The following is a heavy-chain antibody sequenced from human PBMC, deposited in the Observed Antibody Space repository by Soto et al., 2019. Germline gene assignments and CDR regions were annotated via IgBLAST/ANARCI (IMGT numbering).Heavy chain of an antibody. J-gene: IGHJ4*02. Sequence: QVQLQESGPGVVKPSETLSLTCSVSGGSISHHYWSWIRQPPGKGLDWIDYIYYNGNTNYNPSLKSRVTMSVDTSRNQISLKLTTVTAADTAVYYCTRANWYSEYWGQGTLVTVSS. CDR3: TRANWYSEY. CDR2: IYYNGNT. V-gene: IGHV4-59*11. D-gene: IGHD7-27*01. CDR1: GGSISHHY.